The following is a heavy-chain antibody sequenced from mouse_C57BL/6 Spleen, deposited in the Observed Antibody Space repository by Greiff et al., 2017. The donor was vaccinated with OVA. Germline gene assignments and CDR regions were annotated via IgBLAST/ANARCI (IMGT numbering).Heavy chain of an antibody. CDR3: ARPLSGPYYYAIDY. CDR2: INPSTGGT. V-gene: IGHV1-42*01. D-gene: IGHD3-1*01. CDR1: GYSFTGYY. Sequence: EVQLQQSGPELVKPGASVKISCKASGYSFTGYYMNWVKQSPEKSLEWIGEINPSTGGTTYNQKFKAKATLTVDKSSSTAYMQLKSLTSEDSAVYYCARPLSGPYYYAIDYWGQGTSVTVSS. J-gene: IGHJ4*01.